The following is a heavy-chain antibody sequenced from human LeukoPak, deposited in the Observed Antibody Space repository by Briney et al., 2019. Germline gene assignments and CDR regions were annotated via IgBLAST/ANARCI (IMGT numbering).Heavy chain of an antibody. Sequence: ASVKVSCKASGYTFTGYYMHWVRQAPGQGLEWMGWINPNSGGINYAQKFQGRVTMTRDTSISTAYMELSRLRSDDTAVYYCARGQYYYDSSGYPKIDYWGQGTLVTVSS. V-gene: IGHV1-2*02. CDR3: ARGQYYYDSSGYPKIDY. CDR2: INPNSGGI. D-gene: IGHD3-22*01. CDR1: GYTFTGYY. J-gene: IGHJ4*02.